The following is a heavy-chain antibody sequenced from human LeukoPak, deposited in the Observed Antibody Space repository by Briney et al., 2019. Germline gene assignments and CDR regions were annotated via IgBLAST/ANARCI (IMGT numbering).Heavy chain of an antibody. V-gene: IGHV4-34*01. D-gene: IGHD3-10*01. CDR2: INHSGST. CDR1: GGSFSGYY. J-gene: IGHJ5*02. CDR3: AREGNYYGSGPRPYNWFDP. Sequence: PSETLSLTCAVYGGSFSGYYWSWIRQPPGKGLEWIGEINHSGSTNYNPSLKSRVTISVDTSKNQFSLKLSSVTAADTAVYYCAREGNYYGSGPRPYNWFDPWGQGTLSPSPQ.